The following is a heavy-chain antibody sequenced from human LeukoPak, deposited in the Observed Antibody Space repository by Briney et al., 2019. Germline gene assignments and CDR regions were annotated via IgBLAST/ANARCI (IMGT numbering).Heavy chain of an antibody. CDR2: IYWNSCSI. CDR3: AKDRLEGYSSGCFDD. Sequence: GRSLRLSCAASGFTFHDYDMHWVRQAPGKGLDGVSGIYWNSCSIVYAHPVKGRFTISRDNAKNSLYLQMNSLRAEDTALYYCAKDRLEGYSSGCFDDWGQGTLVTVSS. J-gene: IGHJ4*02. CDR1: GFTFHDYD. D-gene: IGHD6-19*01. V-gene: IGHV3-9*01.